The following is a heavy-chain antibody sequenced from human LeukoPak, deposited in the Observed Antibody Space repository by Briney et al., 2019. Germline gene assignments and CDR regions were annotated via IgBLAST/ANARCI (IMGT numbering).Heavy chain of an antibody. CDR3: ARGCPRFGVYYYFDY. D-gene: IGHD3-10*01. J-gene: IGHJ4*02. CDR2: IYYSGSS. V-gene: IGHV4-59*01. CDR1: GGSISGYY. Sequence: PSETLSLTCTVSGGSISGYYWSWIRQPPGKGLEWIGYIYYSGSSHYNPSLKSRVTISVDTSKKQFSLKLSSVTAADTAMYYCARGCPRFGVYYYFDYWGQGTLVTVSS.